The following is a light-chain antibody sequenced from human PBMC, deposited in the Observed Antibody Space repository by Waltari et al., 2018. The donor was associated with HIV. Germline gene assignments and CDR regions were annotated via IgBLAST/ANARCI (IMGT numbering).Light chain of an antibody. CDR2: DVT. CDR1: SSDVDYYNY. CDR3: SSYTSSSWV. Sequence: QSALTQPASVSGSPGQSITISCTGISSDVDYYNYDCWYQQHPGKAPKLMIYDVTHRPSGGSNRVAGSKSGNTASLTISGLQAEDEADYYCSSYTSSSWVFGGGTKLTVL. V-gene: IGLV2-14*03. J-gene: IGLJ3*02.